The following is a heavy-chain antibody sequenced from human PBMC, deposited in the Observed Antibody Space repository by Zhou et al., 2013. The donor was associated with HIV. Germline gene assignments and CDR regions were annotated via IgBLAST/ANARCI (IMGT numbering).Heavy chain of an antibody. V-gene: IGHV1-69*04. Sequence: QVQLVQSGAEVKKPGSSVKVSCKASGGTFSSYAISWVRQAPGQGLEWMGRIIPILGIANYAQKFQGRVTITADKSTSTAYMELSSLRSEDTAVYYCARNIAAAGPNYYYYYMDVWGKGTTVTVSS. CDR2: IIPILGIA. CDR1: GGTFSSYA. CDR3: ARNIAAAGPNYYYYYMDV. D-gene: IGHD6-13*01. J-gene: IGHJ6*03.